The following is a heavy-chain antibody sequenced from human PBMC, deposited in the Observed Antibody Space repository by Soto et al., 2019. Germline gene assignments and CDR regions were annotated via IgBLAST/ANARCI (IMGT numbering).Heavy chain of an antibody. Sequence: EVQLVESGGGLVQPGGSLRLSCAASGFTFSSYSMNWVRQAPGKGLEWVSYISSSSSTIHYADSVKGRFTISRDNAKNSLYLQMNSLRAEDTAVYYCARDDYPSYYASSGYHFDSWGQGTLVTVSS. CDR2: ISSSSSTI. J-gene: IGHJ4*02. CDR3: ARDDYPSYYASSGYHFDS. V-gene: IGHV3-48*01. CDR1: GFTFSSYS. D-gene: IGHD3-22*01.